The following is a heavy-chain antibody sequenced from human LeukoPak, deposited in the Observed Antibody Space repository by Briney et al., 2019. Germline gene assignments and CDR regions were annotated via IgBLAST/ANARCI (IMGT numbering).Heavy chain of an antibody. CDR3: AKDQDPPRAAFIPPFDY. Sequence: GGSLRLSCAVSEFPFSKAWMSWVRQAPGKGLEWVGRIKSKTDGGTTDYAAPVKGRFTISRDNSKNTLYLQMNSLRAEDTAVYYCAKDQDPPRAAFIPPFDYWGQGTLVTVSS. CDR2: IKSKTDGGTT. D-gene: IGHD3-16*01. J-gene: IGHJ4*02. CDR1: EFPFSKAW. V-gene: IGHV3-15*01.